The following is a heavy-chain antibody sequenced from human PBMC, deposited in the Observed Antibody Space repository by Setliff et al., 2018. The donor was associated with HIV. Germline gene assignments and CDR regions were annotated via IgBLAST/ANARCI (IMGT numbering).Heavy chain of an antibody. D-gene: IGHD3-10*01. CDR1: GHTFTNVD. CDR2: MNPNTGVS. J-gene: IGHJ6*03. Sequence: GASVKVSCKASGHTFTNVDIHWLRRATGQGLEWMGWMNPNTGVSGYALKFQGRVTITRDTSASTAYMELSSLRSEDTAVYYCAREGKFRYYYYMDVWGKGTTVTVSS. CDR3: AREGKFRYYYYMDV. V-gene: IGHV1-8*01.